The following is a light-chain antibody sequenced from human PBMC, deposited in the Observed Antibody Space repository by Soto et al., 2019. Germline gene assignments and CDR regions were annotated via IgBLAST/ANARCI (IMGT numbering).Light chain of an antibody. Sequence: EIVLTQSPVTLSLSPGERATLSCRASQSVSSSHLAWYQQKPGQAPRLLIYGASSRATGIPPRFSGSGSGTDFTLTISRLEPEDFAVYYCQQYVSSPPFTFGPGTKVDI. CDR1: QSVSSSH. CDR3: QQYVSSPPFT. J-gene: IGKJ3*01. V-gene: IGKV3-20*01. CDR2: GAS.